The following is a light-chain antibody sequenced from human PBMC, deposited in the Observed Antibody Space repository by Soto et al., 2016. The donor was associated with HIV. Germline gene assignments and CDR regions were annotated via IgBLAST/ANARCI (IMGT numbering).Light chain of an antibody. J-gene: IGKJ4*01. CDR3: QQLNSYPPT. Sequence: DIQMTQSPSSLSASVGDRVTIHCRASQAISNALAWYQQKPGKAPNLLIYDASSLQSGVPSRFSGSGSGTEFTLTISSLQPEDFVTYHCQQLNSYPPTFGGGTKVDIK. CDR2: DAS. CDR1: QAISNA. V-gene: IGKV1-9*01.